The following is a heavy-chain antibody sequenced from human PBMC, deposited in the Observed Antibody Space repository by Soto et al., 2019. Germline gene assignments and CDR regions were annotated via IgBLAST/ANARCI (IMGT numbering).Heavy chain of an antibody. CDR1: GGSISSGGYS. CDR3: AAGGGLPRYY. CDR2: IYTSGST. V-gene: IGHV4-30-2*01. D-gene: IGHD5-12*01. J-gene: IGHJ4*02. Sequence: QLQLQESGSGLVKPSQTLSLTRAVSGGSISSGGYSWSWIRQPPGKGLEWIGYIYTSGSTYYNPSLKSRATISVARSNNQSSLKLSSVTAADTAVYYWAAGGGLPRYYWGQVTLVTVSS.